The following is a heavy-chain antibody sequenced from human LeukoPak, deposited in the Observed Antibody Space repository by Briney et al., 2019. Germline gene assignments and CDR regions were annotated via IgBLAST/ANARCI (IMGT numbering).Heavy chain of an antibody. D-gene: IGHD1-1*01. CDR1: GFTFSGYS. V-gene: IGHV3-21*06. CDR2: IDREGTYT. Sequence: GGSLRLSCAASGFTFSGYSMNWVRQAPGKGLEWVSSIDREGTYTVYADSVKGLFTISRDNAKNSLYLQMNNLRAEDTAVYYCARYETIGVTTGDYWGRGTLVTVSS. CDR3: ARYETIGVTTGDY. J-gene: IGHJ4*02.